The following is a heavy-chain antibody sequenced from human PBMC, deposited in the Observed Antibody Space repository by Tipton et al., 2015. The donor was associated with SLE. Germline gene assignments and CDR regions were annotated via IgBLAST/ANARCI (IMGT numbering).Heavy chain of an antibody. CDR1: GGSISSSSYY. Sequence: TLSLTCTVSGGSISSSSYYWGWIRQPPGKGLEWIGSIYYSGSTYYNPSLKSRVTISVDTSKNQFSLKLSSVTAADTAVYYCARVNVVVPAVPSAGYFQHWGQGTLVTVSS. CDR3: ARVNVVVPAVPSAGYFQH. CDR2: IYYSGST. V-gene: IGHV4-39*07. J-gene: IGHJ1*01. D-gene: IGHD2-2*01.